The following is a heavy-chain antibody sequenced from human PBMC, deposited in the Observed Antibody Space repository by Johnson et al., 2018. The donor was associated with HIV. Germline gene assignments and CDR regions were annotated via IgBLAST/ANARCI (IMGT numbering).Heavy chain of an antibody. D-gene: IGHD6-6*01. CDR3: ARELLGSSSPDAFDI. CDR1: GFTFSNYA. Sequence: QVQLVESGGGVVQPVRSLRLSCAASGFTFSNYAVHWVRQAPGKGLDWVAVISYDGSDKYYADSVKGRFTISRDNSNNTLYLQMNSLRPEDTALYYCARELLGSSSPDAFDIWGQGTMVTVSS. CDR2: ISYDGSDK. J-gene: IGHJ3*02. V-gene: IGHV3-30*04.